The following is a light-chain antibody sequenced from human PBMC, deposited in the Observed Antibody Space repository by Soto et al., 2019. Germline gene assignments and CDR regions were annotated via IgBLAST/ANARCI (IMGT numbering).Light chain of an antibody. Sequence: DIQMTQSPSTLSASVGDRVTISCRASQSISDYLAWYQQKPGKAPKLLIYDASTLESGVPSRFTGSASGTEFTLTITSLEPDDFATYFCQQYDASSPWTFGQGTKVDIK. CDR3: QQYDASSPWT. CDR1: QSISDY. CDR2: DAS. J-gene: IGKJ1*01. V-gene: IGKV1-5*01.